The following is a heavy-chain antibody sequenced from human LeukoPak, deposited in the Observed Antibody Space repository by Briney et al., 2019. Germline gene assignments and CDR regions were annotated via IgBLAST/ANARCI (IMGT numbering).Heavy chain of an antibody. V-gene: IGHV3-11*01. Sequence: PGGSLRLSCAASGFTFSDYYMSWIRQAPGKGLEWVSYISGSGSTVYYAASVRGRFTISRDNAKNSLFLQMNSLRAEDTAVYYCARDRGNSDPGDWFDSWGQGTQVIVSS. CDR2: ISGSGSTV. D-gene: IGHD4-23*01. CDR3: ARDRGNSDPGDWFDS. J-gene: IGHJ5*01. CDR1: GFTFSDYY.